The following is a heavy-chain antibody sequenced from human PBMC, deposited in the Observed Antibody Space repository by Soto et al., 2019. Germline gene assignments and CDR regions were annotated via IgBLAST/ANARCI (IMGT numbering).Heavy chain of an antibody. CDR3: ARDTYSDYVFDY. V-gene: IGHV1-18*04. J-gene: IGHJ4*02. Sequence: QAQLVQSGAEEKKPGASVKVSCKASGYTFTNYGISWVRQAPGQGLEWMGWISGFNDDRNYVQKFQGRTTMTTDTSTGTAYMELRSLTSDDTAVYYCARDTYSDYVFDYWGQGTLVTVSS. CDR2: ISGFNDDR. D-gene: IGHD4-17*01. CDR1: GYTFTNYG.